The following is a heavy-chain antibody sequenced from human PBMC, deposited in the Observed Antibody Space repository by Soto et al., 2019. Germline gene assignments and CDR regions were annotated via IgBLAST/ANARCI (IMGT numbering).Heavy chain of an antibody. J-gene: IGHJ5*02. CDR3: ARGDIVVVPAAMEVGHWFDP. CDR1: GGSISSYY. Sequence: SETLSLTCTVSGGSISSYYWSWIRQPPGKGLEWIGYIYYSGSTNYNPSLKSRVTISVDTSKNQFSLKLSSVTAADTAVYYCARGDIVVVPAAMEVGHWFDPWGQGTLVTVSS. D-gene: IGHD2-2*01. V-gene: IGHV4-59*01. CDR2: IYYSGST.